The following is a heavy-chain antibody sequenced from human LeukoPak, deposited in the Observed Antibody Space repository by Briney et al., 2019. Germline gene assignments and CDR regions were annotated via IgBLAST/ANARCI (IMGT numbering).Heavy chain of an antibody. V-gene: IGHV3-33*01. D-gene: IGHD2-2*03. J-gene: IGHJ4*02. Sequence: PGRSLRLSCAASGFTFSSYDMHWVRQAPGKGLEWVAVIWYDGSNKYYADSVKGRFTISRDNSKNTLYLQMNSLRAEDTAVYYCARGLDIVVVPAATVDYWGQGTLVTVSS. CDR2: IWYDGSNK. CDR1: GFTFSSYD. CDR3: ARGLDIVVVPAATVDY.